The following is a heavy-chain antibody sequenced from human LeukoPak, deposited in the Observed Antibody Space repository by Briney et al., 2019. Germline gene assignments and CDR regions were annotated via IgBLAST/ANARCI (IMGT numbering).Heavy chain of an antibody. J-gene: IGHJ4*02. CDR1: GFTFSSYS. CDR2: IYSGGST. CDR3: ARGGSGYDWGIDY. Sequence: GGSLRLSCAASGFTFSSYSMNWVRQAPGKGLEWVSVIYSGGSTYYADSVKGRFTISRDNSKNTLYLQMNSLRAEDTAVYYCARGGSGYDWGIDYWGQGTLVTVSS. V-gene: IGHV3-53*01. D-gene: IGHD5-12*01.